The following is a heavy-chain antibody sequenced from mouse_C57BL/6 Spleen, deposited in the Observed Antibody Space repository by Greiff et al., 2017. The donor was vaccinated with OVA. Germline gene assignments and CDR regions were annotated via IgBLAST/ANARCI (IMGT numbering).Heavy chain of an antibody. V-gene: IGHV1-59*01. D-gene: IGHD1-1*01. Sequence: QVQLQQPGAELVRPGTSVKLSCKASGYTFTSYWMHWVKQRPGPGLEWIGVIDPSDSYTNYNQQFKGKATLTVDTSSSTAYMQLSSLTSEDSAVDDCARGKLLLQGYNYAMDYWGQGTSVTVSS. CDR2: IDPSDSYT. J-gene: IGHJ4*01. CDR1: GYTFTSYW. CDR3: ARGKLLLQGYNYAMDY.